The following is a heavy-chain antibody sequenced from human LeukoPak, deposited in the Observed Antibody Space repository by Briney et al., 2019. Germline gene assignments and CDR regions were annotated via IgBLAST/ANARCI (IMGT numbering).Heavy chain of an antibody. CDR3: ARGDYYGSLKVVAA. V-gene: IGHV1-2*02. CDR1: GYTFTDYY. Sequence: ASVKVSCKASGYTFTDYYMNWVRQAPGQGLEWMGWIKPKSGATNYAQKFQDRVTMTRDTSISTGYMELDLLRSDDTAVYYCARGDYYGSLKVVAAWGQGTLVTISS. D-gene: IGHD3-10*01. J-gene: IGHJ5*02. CDR2: IKPKSGAT.